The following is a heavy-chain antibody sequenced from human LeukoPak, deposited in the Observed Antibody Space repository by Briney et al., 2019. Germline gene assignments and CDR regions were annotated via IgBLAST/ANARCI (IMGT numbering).Heavy chain of an antibody. CDR2: ISGSDGRT. V-gene: IGHV3-23*01. CDR3: ASMPSTEIYYFYYMDV. Sequence: PGGSLRLSCAASGFTFSSYGMSWVRQAPGKGLEWVSAISGSDGRTYYADSVKGRFTISRDNSKNTLYLQMNTLRAEDTAVYYCASMPSTEIYYFYYMDVWGKGTTVTVSS. CDR1: GFTFSSYG. D-gene: IGHD2-2*01. J-gene: IGHJ6*03.